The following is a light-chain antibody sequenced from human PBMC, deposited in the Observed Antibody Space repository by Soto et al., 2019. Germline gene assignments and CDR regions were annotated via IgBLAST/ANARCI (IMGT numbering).Light chain of an antibody. Sequence: SYELTQPPSVSVAPGKTARITCGGNDIGSKSVHWSQQKSGQAPVLVIYYDSDRPSGIPERFSGSNSGNTATLTISRVEAGDEADYYCQAWDSSSDHWVFGGGTKLTVL. CDR3: QAWDSSSDHWV. CDR1: DIGSKS. V-gene: IGLV3-21*04. CDR2: YDS. J-gene: IGLJ3*02.